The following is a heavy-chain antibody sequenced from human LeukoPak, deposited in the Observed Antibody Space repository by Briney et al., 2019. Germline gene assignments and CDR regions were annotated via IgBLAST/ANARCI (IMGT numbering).Heavy chain of an antibody. CDR1: GGSISSYY. Sequence: SETLSLTCTVSGGSISSYYWSWIRQPPGTGLKGIGYIYYSGTTNYNPSLKSRVTISVDTSKNQFSLKLSSVTAADTAVYYCARGVYIAAAQYGYWGQGTLVTVSS. CDR3: ARGVYIAAAQYGY. CDR2: IYYSGTT. V-gene: IGHV4-59*01. J-gene: IGHJ4*02. D-gene: IGHD6-13*01.